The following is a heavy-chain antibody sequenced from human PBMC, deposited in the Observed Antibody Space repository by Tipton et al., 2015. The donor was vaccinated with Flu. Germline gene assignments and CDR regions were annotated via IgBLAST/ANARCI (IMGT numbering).Heavy chain of an antibody. CDR2: IYTSGST. CDR3: ARDGIAWDYYGMDV. J-gene: IGHJ6*02. Sequence: TLSLTCTVSGGSIGSGSYYWSWIRQPAGKGLEWIGRIYTSGSTNYNPSLKSRVTISVDTSKNQFSLKLSSVTAADTAVYYCARDGIAWDYYGMDVWGQGTTVTVSS. D-gene: IGHD1-26*01. V-gene: IGHV4-61*02. CDR1: GGSIGSGSYY.